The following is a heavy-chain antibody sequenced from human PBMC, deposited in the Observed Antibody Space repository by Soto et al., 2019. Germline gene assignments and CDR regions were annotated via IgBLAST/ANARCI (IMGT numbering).Heavy chain of an antibody. CDR3: ARELRTLDRGVTYSMDV. CDR2: ISSSGSIR. D-gene: IGHD3-10*01. CDR1: GFTYGAYE. V-gene: IGHV3-48*03. J-gene: IGHJ6*02. Sequence: EVQLVESGGGLVQPGGSLRLSCAVSGFTYGAYEMNWVRQAPGKGLEWVAYISSSGSIRYYADSVQGRFTISRDNANNSLYLLMNSLRAEDTAVYYCARELRTLDRGVTYSMDVWGQGTTVTV.